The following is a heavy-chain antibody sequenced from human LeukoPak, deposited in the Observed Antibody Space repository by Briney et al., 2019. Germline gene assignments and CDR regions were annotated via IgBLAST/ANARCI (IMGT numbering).Heavy chain of an antibody. CDR2: INPNSGGT. V-gene: IGHV1-2*02. Sequence: ASVKVSCKASGYTFTSYGISWVRQAPGQGLEWMGWINPNSGGTNYAQKFQGRVTMTRDTSISTAYMELSRLRSDDTAVYYCATSTGSSDAFDIWGQGTMVTVSS. CDR1: GYTFTSYG. J-gene: IGHJ3*02. D-gene: IGHD2-8*02. CDR3: ATSTGSSDAFDI.